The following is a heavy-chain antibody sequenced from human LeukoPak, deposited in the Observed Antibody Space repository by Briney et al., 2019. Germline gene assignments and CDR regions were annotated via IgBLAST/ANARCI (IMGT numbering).Heavy chain of an antibody. J-gene: IGHJ5*02. CDR1: GFTFSSYG. D-gene: IGHD2-15*01. V-gene: IGHV3-33*01. Sequence: GGSLRLSCAASGFTFSSYGMHWVRQAPGKGLEWVAVILSDGSKEFYTDSVKGRFTISRDNSKNTLYLQMNSLRVEDTAVYFCARDTREFDPWGQGTLVTVSS. CDR3: ARDTREFDP. CDR2: ILSDGSKE.